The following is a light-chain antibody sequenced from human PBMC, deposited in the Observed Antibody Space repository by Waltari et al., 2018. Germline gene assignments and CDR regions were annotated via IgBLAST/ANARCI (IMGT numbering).Light chain of an antibody. CDR3: QNHERLPAT. V-gene: IGKV3-20*01. J-gene: IGKJ1*01. CDR1: QSIGKY. CDR2: AAS. Sequence: IVLTQSPGTLSLSPGERATMSCRASQSIGKYLVWYQQRPGQAPRLLIYAASTRSTGIPDRFSGSGSRTDFSLTISRLEPEDFAVYYCQNHERLPATFGQGTKVEIK.